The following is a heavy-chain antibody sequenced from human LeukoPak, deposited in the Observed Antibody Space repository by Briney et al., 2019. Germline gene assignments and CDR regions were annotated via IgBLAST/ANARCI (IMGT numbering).Heavy chain of an antibody. J-gene: IGHJ4*02. CDR3: TSVPPLYYDSSGFLFDY. Sequence: PGGSLRLSCAASGFTFSNAWMSWVPQPPGKGLEWVGRIKSKTDCGTTDYAAPVKGRFTISRDDYKNRVYLQMNSLKAEDTAVYYCTSVPPLYYDSSGFLFDYWGQGTLVTVSS. CDR1: GFTFSNAW. V-gene: IGHV3-15*01. D-gene: IGHD3-22*01. CDR2: IKSKTDCGTT.